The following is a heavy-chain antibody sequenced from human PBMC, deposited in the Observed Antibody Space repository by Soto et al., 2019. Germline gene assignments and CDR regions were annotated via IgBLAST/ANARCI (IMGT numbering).Heavy chain of an antibody. CDR1: GYTLTSYG. Sequence: GASVKVSCKASGYTLTSYGISWVRQAPGQGLEWMGGISAYNGNTNYAQKLQGRVTMTTDTSTNTAYMELRSLRSDDTAVYYCARDKGGTYDFWSGYYKGGNYYYGMDVWGQGTTVTVSS. CDR2: ISAYNGNT. D-gene: IGHD3-3*01. J-gene: IGHJ6*02. V-gene: IGHV1-18*04. CDR3: ARDKGGTYDFWSGYYKGGNYYYGMDV.